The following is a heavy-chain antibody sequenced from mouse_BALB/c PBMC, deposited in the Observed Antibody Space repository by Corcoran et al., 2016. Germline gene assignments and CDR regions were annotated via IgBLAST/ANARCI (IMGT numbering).Heavy chain of an antibody. V-gene: IGHV1-18*01. CDR3: ARWGITTFDY. CDR2: INPRSRGT. D-gene: IGHD1-1*01. J-gene: IGHJ2*01. Sequence: EVLLQQSGPELVKPGASVKITCKASGYTFTDYNIDWVKQSHGQSLEWIGDINPRSRGTIYNQTFEGRATLTVDKSSNTAYMELRSLTSEDTAVYYCARWGITTFDYWGQGTTVKVSS. CDR1: GYTFTDYN.